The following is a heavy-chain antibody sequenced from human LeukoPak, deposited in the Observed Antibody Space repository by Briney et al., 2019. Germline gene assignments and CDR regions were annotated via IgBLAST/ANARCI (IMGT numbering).Heavy chain of an antibody. CDR2: IILIFGTA. V-gene: IGHV1-69*01. CDR1: GNSIINFA. Sequence: GSSVKDSCKASGNSIINFAVSWVRQAPGQGFEWMGGIILIFGTADYAQRFQGRVTITADQSTSTTYMALSSLRSEDTATYYCTTRGCNAGGCYSSFYYYYGLHFWGQGTTVSVSS. J-gene: IGHJ6*02. D-gene: IGHD2-15*01. CDR3: TTRGCNAGGCYSSFYYYYGLHF.